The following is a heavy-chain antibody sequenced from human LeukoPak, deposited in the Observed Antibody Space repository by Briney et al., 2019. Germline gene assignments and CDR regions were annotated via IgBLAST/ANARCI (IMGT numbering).Heavy chain of an antibody. V-gene: IGHV1-18*01. CDR1: GYTFTSYG. CDR3: TTTRDGYNPDFDY. J-gene: IGHJ4*02. D-gene: IGHD5-24*01. Sequence: ASVKVSCKASGYTFTSYGISWVRQAPGQGLEWMGLISAYNGNTNYAQKLQGRVTMTTDTSTSTAYMELRSLRSDDTAVYYCTTTRDGYNPDFDYWGQGTLVTVSS. CDR2: ISAYNGNT.